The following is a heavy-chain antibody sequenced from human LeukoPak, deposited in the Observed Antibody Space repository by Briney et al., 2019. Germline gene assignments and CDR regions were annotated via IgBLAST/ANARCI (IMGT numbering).Heavy chain of an antibody. Sequence: SETLSLTCAVYGGSFSGYYWSWIRQPPGKGLEWIGEINHSGSTNYNPSLKSRVTISVDTSKNQFSLKLSSVTAADTAVYYCASGQRLDRRDFQHWGQGTLVTVSS. D-gene: IGHD1-1*01. CDR3: ASGQRLDRRDFQH. CDR2: INHSGST. V-gene: IGHV4-34*01. J-gene: IGHJ1*01. CDR1: GGSFSGYY.